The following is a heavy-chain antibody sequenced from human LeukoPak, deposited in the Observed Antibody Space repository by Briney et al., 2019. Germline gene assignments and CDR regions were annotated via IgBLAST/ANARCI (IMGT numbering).Heavy chain of an antibody. J-gene: IGHJ4*02. CDR3: AKESSGRRLDFDH. V-gene: IGHV3-23*01. D-gene: IGHD1-26*01. CDR2: ISGGGGGI. Sequence: PGGSLRLSCAGSGFTVSSYAMSWVRQAPGKGLEWVSAISGGGGGIFYADPVKGRFTSSRDNSKNTLYLQMNSLRAEDTAVYYCAKESSGRRLDFDHWGQGTLVTVSS. CDR1: GFTVSSYA.